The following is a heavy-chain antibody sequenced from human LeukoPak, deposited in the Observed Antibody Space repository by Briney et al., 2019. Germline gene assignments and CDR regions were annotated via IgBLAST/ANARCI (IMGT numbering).Heavy chain of an antibody. Sequence: ASVKVSCKASGYTFTGYYIHWVRQAPGQGLEWMGWINPNSGGTNYAQKFQGRVTMTRYTSISTAYMELSRLRSDDTAVYYCARGSPAVAAQKGDYWGQGNLVTVSS. D-gene: IGHD6-19*01. CDR3: ARGSPAVAAQKGDY. CDR1: GYTFTGYY. CDR2: INPNSGGT. V-gene: IGHV1-2*02. J-gene: IGHJ4*02.